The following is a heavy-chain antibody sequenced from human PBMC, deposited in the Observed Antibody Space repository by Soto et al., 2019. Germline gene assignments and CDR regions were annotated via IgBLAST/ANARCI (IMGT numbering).Heavy chain of an antibody. V-gene: IGHV3-23*01. J-gene: IGHJ2*01. CDR3: AKVPVTSRVGARRKYWYFDL. Sequence: EVQLLESGGGLVQPGGSLRLSCAASGFTFTSYAMSWVRQAPGKGLEWVSAISGGGGSTYYADSVKGRFTISRDNSKNTLYLQMNSLRAEDTALYYCAKVPVTSRVGARRKYWYFDLWGRGTLVTVSS. CDR1: GFTFTSYA. D-gene: IGHD1-26*01. CDR2: ISGGGGST.